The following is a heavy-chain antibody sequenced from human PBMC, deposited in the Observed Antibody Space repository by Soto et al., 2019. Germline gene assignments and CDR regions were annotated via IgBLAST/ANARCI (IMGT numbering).Heavy chain of an antibody. V-gene: IGHV4-31*03. CDR2: IFYTGST. D-gene: IGHD6-13*01. CDR3: ARVYSVNYLGYFDY. J-gene: IGHJ4*02. CDR1: AGLLSRGAYL. Sequence: SQTLPLTCTGSAGLLSRGAYLLCCLLQHPGKGLECIGYIFYTGSTYYTPTLKSRVTMSVDTSKRQFSLNLSSLTAADTAVYYCARVYSVNYLGYFDYWGQGALVTVS.